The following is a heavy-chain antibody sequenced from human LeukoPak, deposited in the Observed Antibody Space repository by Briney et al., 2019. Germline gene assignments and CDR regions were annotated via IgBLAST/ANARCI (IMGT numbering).Heavy chain of an antibody. CDR1: GFTFSSYW. J-gene: IGHJ4*02. Sequence: PGGSLRLSCAASGFTFSSYWMSWVRQAPGKGLEWVANIKQDGSDKNYVDSVEGRFTISRDNAKRSLYLQMNSLRAEDTAVYYCAPPPIAATRNWGQGTQVTVSS. V-gene: IGHV3-7*01. CDR2: IKQDGSDK. CDR3: APPPIAATRN. D-gene: IGHD6-13*01.